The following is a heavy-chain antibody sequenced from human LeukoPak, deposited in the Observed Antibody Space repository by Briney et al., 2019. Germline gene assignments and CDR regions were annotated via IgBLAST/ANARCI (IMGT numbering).Heavy chain of an antibody. D-gene: IGHD6-6*01. V-gene: IGHV4-39*01. CDR1: GGSISSSSYY. CDR3: ARLGSIAAPKGDY. CDR2: IYYSGST. J-gene: IGHJ4*02. Sequence: SETLSLTCTVSGGSISSSSYYWGWIRQPPGNGLEWIGSIYYSGSTYYNPSLKSRVTISVDTSKNQFSLKLSSVTAAYTAVYYCARLGSIAAPKGDYWGQGTLVTVSS.